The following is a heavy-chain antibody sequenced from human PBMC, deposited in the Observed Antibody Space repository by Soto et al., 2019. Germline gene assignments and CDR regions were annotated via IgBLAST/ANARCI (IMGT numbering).Heavy chain of an antibody. J-gene: IGHJ4*02. Sequence: EVQLLESGGGLVQPGGSLRLSCAASGFTFSSYAMRWVRQAPGKGLEWVSAISGSGGSTYYADSVKGRFTISRDNSKNALYLQMNSLRAEDTAVYYCARRGSGSYYDYWGQGTLVTVSS. CDR2: ISGSGGST. CDR3: ARRGSGSYYDY. D-gene: IGHD1-26*01. CDR1: GFTFSSYA. V-gene: IGHV3-23*01.